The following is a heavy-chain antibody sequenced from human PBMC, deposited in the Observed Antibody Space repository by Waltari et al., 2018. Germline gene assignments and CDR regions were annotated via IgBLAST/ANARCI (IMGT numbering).Heavy chain of an antibody. CDR3: ARRWRQQQTGDFDL. Sequence: QVQLQQWGAGLLKPSETLSLTCAVYGGSFSGYYWSWIRQPPGKGLEWIWEINHSGSTNYNPSLKGRVTISVDTSKNQFSLKLSSVTAADTAVYYCARRWRQQQTGDFDLWGRGTLVTVSS. CDR2: INHSGST. CDR1: GGSFSGYY. J-gene: IGHJ2*01. V-gene: IGHV4-34*01. D-gene: IGHD6-13*01.